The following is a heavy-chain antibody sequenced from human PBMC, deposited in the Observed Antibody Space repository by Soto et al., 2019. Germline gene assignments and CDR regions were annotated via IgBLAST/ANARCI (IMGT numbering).Heavy chain of an antibody. CDR2: INPSGGRT. CDR3: TRGRGYCSGGSCDDWFDP. J-gene: IGHJ5*02. D-gene: IGHD2-15*01. V-gene: IGHV1-46*02. Sequence: QVQRVQSGAEVKKPGASVKVFCKASGYTFNNFYIHWVRQAPGQGLEWMGMINPSGGRTIYTQKFQGRVTMTKDTSTKTVYMELNSLKAEDTAVYYCTRGRGYCSGGSCDDWFDPWGQGTLVTVSS. CDR1: GYTFNNFY.